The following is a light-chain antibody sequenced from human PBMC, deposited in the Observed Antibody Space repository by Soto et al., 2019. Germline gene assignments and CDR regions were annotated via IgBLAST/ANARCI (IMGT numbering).Light chain of an antibody. J-gene: IGKJ3*01. Sequence: EVVLTQSPGTLSLSPGESATLSCRASQSVRGNYFAWYQQSPGQAPRLLVDGPSVRASGIPDRLRGSGSRTDFNLPLNRLEPADFAVYYCHQFGMSPFTFGPGTTLDIK. CDR2: GPS. CDR1: QSVRGNY. V-gene: IGKV3-20*01. CDR3: HQFGMSPFT.